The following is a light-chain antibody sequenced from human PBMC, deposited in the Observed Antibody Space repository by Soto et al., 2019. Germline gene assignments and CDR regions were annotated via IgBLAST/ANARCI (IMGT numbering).Light chain of an antibody. CDR3: QQRHMWPIT. CDR2: DAY. V-gene: IGKV3-11*01. CDR1: QSISNL. Sequence: EIVLTQSPATLSVSPGERATLSCLASQSISNLLAWYQQKPGQAPRLLIYDAYNRATGIPPRFSGSGSGTDFTLTISSLEPEDSAVYYCQQRHMWPITFGQGTRLEIK. J-gene: IGKJ5*01.